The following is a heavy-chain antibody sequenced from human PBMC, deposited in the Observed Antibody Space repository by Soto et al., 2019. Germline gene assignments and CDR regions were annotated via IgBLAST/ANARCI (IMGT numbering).Heavy chain of an antibody. CDR3: ARQGYSYLNWFDL. CDR1: GDSISGYY. D-gene: IGHD3-22*01. CDR2: IYYTGST. V-gene: IGHV4-59*01. J-gene: IGHJ5*02. Sequence: SETLSLTCTVSGDSISGYYWSWIRQPPGKGLEWIGYIYYTGSTNYNPSLKSRVTISIDTSKNQFSLKLSSVTAVDTALYYCARQGYSYLNWFDLWGQGTLVTVSS.